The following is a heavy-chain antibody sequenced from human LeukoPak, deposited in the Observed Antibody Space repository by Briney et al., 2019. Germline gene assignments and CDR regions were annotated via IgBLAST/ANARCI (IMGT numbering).Heavy chain of an antibody. V-gene: IGHV3-74*01. D-gene: IGHD2/OR15-2a*01. CDR3: ARSNYDSTTFYYHLDL. J-gene: IGHJ5*02. Sequence: GGSLRLSCAASGFTFDDYAMHWVRQAPGKGPVWVSRVDVHGQGTAYADSVKGRFTISRDNAKNTLSLQMNSLSAEDTAVYYCARSNYDSTTFYYHLDLWGQETLVTVSS. CDR1: GFTFDDYA. CDR2: VDVHGQGT.